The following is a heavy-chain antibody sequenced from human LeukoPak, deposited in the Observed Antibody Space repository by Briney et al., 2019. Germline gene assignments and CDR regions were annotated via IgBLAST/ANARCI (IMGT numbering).Heavy chain of an antibody. V-gene: IGHV3-48*02. D-gene: IGHD3-22*01. CDR3: ARDKAIPYYYDSSAYRTLEY. CDR1: GFTFSSYS. Sequence: GGSLRLSCAASGFTFSSYSMNWVRQAPGKGLEWVSYISSSSSTIYYADSVKGRFTISRDNAKNSLYLQMNSLRDEDTAVYCCARDKAIPYYYDSSAYRTLEYWGQGTLVTVSS. CDR2: ISSSSSTI. J-gene: IGHJ4*02.